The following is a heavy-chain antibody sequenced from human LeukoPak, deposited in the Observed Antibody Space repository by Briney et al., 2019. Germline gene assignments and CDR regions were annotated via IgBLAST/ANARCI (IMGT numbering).Heavy chain of an antibody. CDR2: INPNSGGT. V-gene: IGHV1-2*02. J-gene: IGHJ5*02. CDR3: ARERPNSSSGYARWFDA. Sequence: ASVNVSCTASGYTFTGYYMHWVRQAPGQGLEWMGWINPNSGGTNYAQKFQGRVTMTRDTSITTAYMELTRLRSDDTAVYYCARERPNSSSGYARWFDAWGQGTLVTVSS. CDR1: GYTFTGYY. D-gene: IGHD6-13*01.